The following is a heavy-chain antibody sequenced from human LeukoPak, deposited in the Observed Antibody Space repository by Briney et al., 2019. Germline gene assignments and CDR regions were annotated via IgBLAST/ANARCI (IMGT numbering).Heavy chain of an antibody. Sequence: SETLSLTCTVSGGSISSYYWSWIRQPAGKGLEWIGRIYTSGSTNYNPSLKSRDTMSVDTSKNQFSLKLSSVTAADTAVYYCAREVAQGRYSNFDYWGQGTLVTVSS. CDR1: GGSISSYY. J-gene: IGHJ4*02. D-gene: IGHD5-18*01. CDR3: AREVAQGRYSNFDY. CDR2: IYTSGST. V-gene: IGHV4-4*07.